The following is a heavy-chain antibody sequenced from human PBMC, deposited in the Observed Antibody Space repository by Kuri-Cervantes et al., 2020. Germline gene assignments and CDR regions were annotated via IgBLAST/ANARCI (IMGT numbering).Heavy chain of an antibody. CDR1: GFIFSTRW. Sequence: GESLKISCAASGFIFSTRWMHWVRQAPGKGLVWVSRISPDGTEANYADSVRGRFTLSRDNAKNFLYLQMNSLRVEDTALYYCAKDRHYDILTGPVDYWGQGTLVTVSS. CDR3: AKDRHYDILTGPVDY. D-gene: IGHD3-9*01. V-gene: IGHV3-74*01. J-gene: IGHJ4*02. CDR2: ISPDGTEA.